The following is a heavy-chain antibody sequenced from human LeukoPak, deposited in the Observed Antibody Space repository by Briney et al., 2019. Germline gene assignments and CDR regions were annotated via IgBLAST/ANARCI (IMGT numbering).Heavy chain of an antibody. J-gene: IGHJ6*02. D-gene: IGHD1-26*01. Sequence: GGSLRLSCAASGFTFSSYWMSWVRQAPGKGLEWVSVIYSGGSTYYADSVKGRFTISRHNSKNTLYLQMNSLRAEDTAVYYCARGEDYYYGMDVWGQGTTVTVSS. CDR1: GFTFSSYW. CDR2: IYSGGST. V-gene: IGHV3-53*04. CDR3: ARGEDYYYGMDV.